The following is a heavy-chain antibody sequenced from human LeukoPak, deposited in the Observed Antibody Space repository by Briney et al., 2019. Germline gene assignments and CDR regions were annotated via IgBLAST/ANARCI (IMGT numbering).Heavy chain of an antibody. V-gene: IGHV3-53*01. D-gene: IGHD5-12*01. CDR3: ARVIVATNTFDAFDI. J-gene: IGHJ3*02. Sequence: GGSLRLSCAASGFTVSSNYMSWVRQAPGKGLEWASILYGDGSTYYADSMKGRFIISRDNSKNTLYLQMNSLRVEDTAVYYCARVIVATNTFDAFDIWGQGTMVTVSS. CDR1: GFTVSSNY. CDR2: LYGDGST.